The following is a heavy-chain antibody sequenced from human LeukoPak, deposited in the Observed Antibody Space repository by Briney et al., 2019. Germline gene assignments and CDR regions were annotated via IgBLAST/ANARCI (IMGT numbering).Heavy chain of an antibody. CDR1: GGSLSSSSYY. D-gene: IGHD3-9*01. J-gene: IGHJ3*02. Sequence: ETLSLTCTLSGGSLSSSSYYCGSVRQPPGKWLESLGSIKHKGRPNYNPSRKSPITIPVNTAKNQNSLKLASVTAPAPPIISCTRGRYRRAAGAFDIWGQGRMVTVSS. V-gene: IGHV4-39*07. CDR3: TRGRYRRAAGAFDI. CDR2: IKHKGRP.